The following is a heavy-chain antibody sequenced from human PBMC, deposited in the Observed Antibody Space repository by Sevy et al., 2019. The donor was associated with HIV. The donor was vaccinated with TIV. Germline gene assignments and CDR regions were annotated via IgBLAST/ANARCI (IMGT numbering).Heavy chain of an antibody. CDR3: AGAHKATYYYGSGSFDAFDI. V-gene: IGHV1-69*13. D-gene: IGHD3-10*01. Sequence: ASVKVSCKASGGTFSSYAISWVRQAPGQGLEWIGRIIPIFGTANYAQTLQGRVTITADESTSTAYLELSSLRSEYTAVYYCAGAHKATYYYGSGSFDAFDIWGQGAMVTVSS. CDR1: GGTFSSYA. CDR2: IIPIFGTA. J-gene: IGHJ3*02.